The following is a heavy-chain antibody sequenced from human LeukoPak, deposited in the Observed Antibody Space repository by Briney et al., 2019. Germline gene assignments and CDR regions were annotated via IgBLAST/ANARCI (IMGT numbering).Heavy chain of an antibody. CDR2: ISGSSTDI. J-gene: IGHJ4*02. D-gene: IGHD4-17*01. V-gene: IGHV3-48*01. Sequence: GGSLRLSCAASGFTFSSYMMSWVRQAPGKGLEWVSSISGSSTDIYYADPVKGRFTISRDSAKNSLYLEMSSLRAEDTAVYYCARDGWYYGDPLWGQGTLVTVSS. CDR1: GFTFSSYM. CDR3: ARDGWYYGDPL.